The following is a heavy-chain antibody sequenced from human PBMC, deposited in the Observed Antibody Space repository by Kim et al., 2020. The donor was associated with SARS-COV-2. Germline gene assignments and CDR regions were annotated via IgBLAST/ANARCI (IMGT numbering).Heavy chain of an antibody. Sequence: SETLSLTCTVSGGSISSSSYYWGWIRQPPGKGLEWIGSIYYSGSTYYNPSLKSRVTISVDTSKNQFSLKLSSVTAADTAVYYCARIELKYGATGYWGQGTLVTVSS. CDR1: GGSISSSSYY. CDR3: ARIELKYGATGY. J-gene: IGHJ4*02. CDR2: IYYSGST. D-gene: IGHD4-17*01. V-gene: IGHV4-39*01.